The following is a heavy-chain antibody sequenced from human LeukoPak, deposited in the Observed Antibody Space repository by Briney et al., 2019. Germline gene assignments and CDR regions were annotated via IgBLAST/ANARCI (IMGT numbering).Heavy chain of an antibody. CDR2: INHSGIT. Sequence: PSETLSLTCAVYGVSFSDYYWSFIRQPPEKGLEWIGEINHSGITNYNPSLKSRVTISADMSKNQFSLKLTFVTAADTGVYYCARGGNWLDPWGQGTLVTVSS. V-gene: IGHV4-34*01. CDR1: GVSFSDYY. CDR3: ARGGNWLDP. J-gene: IGHJ5*02.